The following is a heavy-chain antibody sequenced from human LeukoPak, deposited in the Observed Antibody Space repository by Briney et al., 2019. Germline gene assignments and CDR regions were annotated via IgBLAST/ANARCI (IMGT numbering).Heavy chain of an antibody. J-gene: IGHJ4*02. Sequence: PGGSLRLSCATSGFNFNSKWMTWVRQAPGKGLEWVANINQDGSEKYHGDSVKGRFTISRDNAKSSLFLEMSSLRAEDTAVHYCADPPSDFWGQGTWSPSPQ. CDR1: GFNFNSKW. V-gene: IGHV3-7*03. CDR3: ADPPSDF. CDR2: INQDGSEK.